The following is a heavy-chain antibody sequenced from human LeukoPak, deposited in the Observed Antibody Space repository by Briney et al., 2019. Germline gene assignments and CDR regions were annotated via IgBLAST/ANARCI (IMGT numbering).Heavy chain of an antibody. CDR3: ARVLVRGVISYYYYMDV. V-gene: IGHV4-59*01. J-gene: IGHJ6*03. CDR2: IYYSGST. CDR1: GGSISSYY. Sequence: SETLYLTCTVSGGSISSYYWSWIRQPPGKGLEWIGYIYYSGSTNYNPSLKSRVTISVDTSKNQFSLKLSSVTAADTAVYYCARVLVRGVISYYYYMDVWGKGTTVTVSS. D-gene: IGHD3-10*01.